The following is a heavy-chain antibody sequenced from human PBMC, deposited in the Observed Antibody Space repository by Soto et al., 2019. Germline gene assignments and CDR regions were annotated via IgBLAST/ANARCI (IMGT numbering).Heavy chain of an antibody. CDR1: GFTFGSYW. J-gene: IGHJ4*02. V-gene: IGHV3-7*01. CDR2: IKPDGSEK. D-gene: IGHD1-1*01. Sequence: QAGGSLRLSCAGSGFTFGSYWMNWVRQAPGKGLEWVANIKPDGSEKYYVDSVEGRFTISRDNAKKSLCLQMNSLRAEDTAVYYCARDLYWRKVTTNWGQGTLDTVSS. CDR3: ARDLYWRKVTTN.